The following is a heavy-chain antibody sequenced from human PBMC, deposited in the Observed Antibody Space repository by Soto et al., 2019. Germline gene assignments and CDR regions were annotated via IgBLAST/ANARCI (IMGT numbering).Heavy chain of an antibody. D-gene: IGHD3-9*01. CDR3: AKGLLTGNYYYYYGMDV. CDR2: INPNRGGT. Sequence: ASGKVSCKASGYTFTGYYMHWERQAPGQGKEWMGWINPNRGGTNYAQKIQGWVTMNKDTSISTAYIEMSRLRTEATAVYYCAKGLLTGNYYYYYGMDVWGQGTTVSVS. CDR1: GYTFTGYY. J-gene: IGHJ6*02. V-gene: IGHV1-2*04.